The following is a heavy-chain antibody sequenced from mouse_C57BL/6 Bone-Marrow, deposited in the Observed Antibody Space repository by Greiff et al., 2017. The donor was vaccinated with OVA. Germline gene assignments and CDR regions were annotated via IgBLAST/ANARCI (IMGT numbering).Heavy chain of an antibody. CDR2: IDPENGDT. J-gene: IGHJ2*01. Sequence: VQLQQSGAELVRPGASVKLSCTASGFNFKDDYMHWVKQRPEQGLEWIGWIDPENGDTEYASKFQGKATITADTSSNTAYLQLSSLTSEDTAVYYCTTDGSSFNCLDYWGQGTTLTVSS. D-gene: IGHD1-1*01. CDR3: TTDGSSFNCLDY. V-gene: IGHV14-4*01. CDR1: GFNFKDDY.